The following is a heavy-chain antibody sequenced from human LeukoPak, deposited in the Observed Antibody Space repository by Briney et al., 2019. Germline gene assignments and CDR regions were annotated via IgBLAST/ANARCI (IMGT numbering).Heavy chain of an antibody. CDR2: ISSSGGST. CDR3: ASHYYGSGSYYHYYYYMDV. J-gene: IGHJ6*03. D-gene: IGHD3-10*01. V-gene: IGHV3-23*01. Sequence: SGGSLRLSCAASGFTFSSYAMSWVRQAPGKGLEWVSAISSSGGSTYYADSVKGRFTISRDNSKNTLYLQMNSLRAEDTAVYYCASHYYGSGSYYHYYYYMDVWGKGTTVTVSS. CDR1: GFTFSSYA.